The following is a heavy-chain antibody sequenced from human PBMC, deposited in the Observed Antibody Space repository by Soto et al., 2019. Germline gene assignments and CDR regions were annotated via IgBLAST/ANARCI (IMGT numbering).Heavy chain of an antibody. V-gene: IGHV4-59*13. CDR2: AYYTGTT. Sequence: SDTLALSCAVSGGSIRSYYGGWIRQPPGKGLEWIGYAYYTGTTSYNPSLKSRVTISVDKSRNQFSLKLSSVTAADTAVYYCARGPIYDFWSGYFRGWGQGTLDTVSS. CDR3: ARGPIYDFWSGYFRG. CDR1: GGSIRSYY. J-gene: IGHJ4*02. D-gene: IGHD3-3*01.